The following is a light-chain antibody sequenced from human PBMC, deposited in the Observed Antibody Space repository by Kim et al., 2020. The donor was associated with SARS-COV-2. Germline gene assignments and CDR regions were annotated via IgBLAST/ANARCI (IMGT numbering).Light chain of an antibody. CDR3: SSYTRTDTVV. V-gene: IGLV2-14*03. CDR2: DVD. J-gene: IGLJ2*01. Sequence: GSSITISCPGTSSDVGGYKYVSWYRQQPGTAPKLMIYDVDNRPSGVSDRFSGSKSGNTASLTISGLQAEDEGDYYCSSYTRTDTVVFGGGTQLTVL. CDR1: SSDVGGYKY.